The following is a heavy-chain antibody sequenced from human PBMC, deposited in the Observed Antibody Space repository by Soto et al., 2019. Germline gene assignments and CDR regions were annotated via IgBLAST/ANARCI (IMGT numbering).Heavy chain of an antibody. D-gene: IGHD2-21*01. J-gene: IGHJ3*02. Sequence: QVQLVESGGGVVQPGRSLRLSCAASGFTFSSFAMYWVRQAPGRGLEWMAVISYHGRNKYYADSVKGRSTISRDNSKDTLYLPMNSLRDEDTAMHYCARGQCWGGECYSRDAFDIWGQGTKVTVS. CDR3: ARGQCWGGECYSRDAFDI. CDR1: GFTFSSFA. CDR2: ISYHGRNK. V-gene: IGHV3-30*04.